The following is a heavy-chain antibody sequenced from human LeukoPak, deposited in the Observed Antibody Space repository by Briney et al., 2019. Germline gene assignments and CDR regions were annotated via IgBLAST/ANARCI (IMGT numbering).Heavy chain of an antibody. J-gene: IGHJ4*02. CDR1: GFTFRDYG. D-gene: IGHD2-15*01. Sequence: GGSLRLSCAASGFTFRDYGVSWVRQAPGKGLERISVVSDSGSSAYYTDSVKGRFTISRDNSKNTLYLQMNSLRAEDTAVYYCAPDLRGAAWSLDYWGQGTLVTVSS. CDR3: APDLRGAAWSLDY. CDR2: VSDSGSSA. V-gene: IGHV3-23*01.